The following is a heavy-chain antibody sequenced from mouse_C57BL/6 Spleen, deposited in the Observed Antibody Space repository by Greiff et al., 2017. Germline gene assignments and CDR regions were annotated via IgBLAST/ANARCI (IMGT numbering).Heavy chain of an antibody. CDR2: IYPRDGST. J-gene: IGHJ3*01. CDR1: GYTFTSYD. D-gene: IGHD3-2*02. V-gene: IGHV1-85*01. CDR3: ARGSSGFSAWFAY. Sequence: QVQLQQSGPELVKPGASVKLSCKASGYTFTSYDINWVKQRPGQGREWIGWIYPRDGSTKYNEKVKGKATLTVDTSSSTAYMGLHSLASEDSSVYFCARGSSGFSAWFAYWGQGTLVTVSS.